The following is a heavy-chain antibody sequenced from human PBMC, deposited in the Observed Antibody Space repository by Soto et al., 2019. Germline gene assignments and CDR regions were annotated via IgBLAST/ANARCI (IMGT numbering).Heavy chain of an antibody. D-gene: IGHD3-22*01. CDR1: GYSFTSYW. Sequence: VESLKSSCDGSGYSFTSYWIGWVRQMPGKCLEWMGIVYPGDSYTRYSPSFQGQVTISADNSIGTAYLQWGSLKASDTATYYCARLPVEYYYDSSGYYIPNWFDPWGQGTLVTVS. J-gene: IGHJ5*02. V-gene: IGHV5-51*01. CDR2: VYPGDSYT. CDR3: ARLPVEYYYDSSGYYIPNWFDP.